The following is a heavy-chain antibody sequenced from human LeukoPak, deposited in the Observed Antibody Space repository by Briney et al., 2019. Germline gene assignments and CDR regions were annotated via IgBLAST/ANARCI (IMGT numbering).Heavy chain of an antibody. D-gene: IGHD4-11*01. Sequence: GRSLRLSCAASGFTFSSYGMHWVRQAPGKGLEWVAVISYDGSNKYYADSVKGRFTISRDNSKNTLYLQMNSLRAEDTAVYYCAKAVTGGDWEYYFDYWGQGTLVTVSS. V-gene: IGHV3-30*18. CDR2: ISYDGSNK. CDR3: AKAVTGGDWEYYFDY. CDR1: GFTFSSYG. J-gene: IGHJ4*02.